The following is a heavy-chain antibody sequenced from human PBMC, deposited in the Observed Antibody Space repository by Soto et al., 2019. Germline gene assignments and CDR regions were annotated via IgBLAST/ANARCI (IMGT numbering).Heavy chain of an antibody. D-gene: IGHD3-3*01. CDR1: GYTFTGHY. CDR3: GRGRSGQIVIFY. CDR2: IGPESGAT. J-gene: IGHJ4*02. Sequence: GASLKVSCKTSGYTFTGHYIHWVRQAPQQGPEWMGEIGPESGATRYAEKFRGRVTMTMDTSITTVYMELRNLSPDDTAVYYCGRGRSGQIVIFYWGQGTPVTVSS. V-gene: IGHV1-2*02.